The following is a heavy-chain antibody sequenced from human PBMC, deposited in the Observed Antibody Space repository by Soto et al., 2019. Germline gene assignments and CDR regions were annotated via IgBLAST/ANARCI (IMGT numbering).Heavy chain of an antibody. CDR3: AKVAQVSSVGGGWYAGS. V-gene: IGHV3-30*18. J-gene: IGHJ4*02. CDR1: GFTFSSYG. Sequence: GGSLRLSCAASGFTFSSYGMHWVRQAPGKGLEWVAVISYDGSNKYYADSVKGRFTISRDNSKNTLYLQMNSLRAEDTAVYYCAKVAQVSSVGGGWYAGSWGQGTLVTVSS. D-gene: IGHD6-19*01. CDR2: ISYDGSNK.